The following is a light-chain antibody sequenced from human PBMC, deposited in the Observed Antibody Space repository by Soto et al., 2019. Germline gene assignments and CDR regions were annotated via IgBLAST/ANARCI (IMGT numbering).Light chain of an antibody. CDR3: CSYAGSYTFV. Sequence: QSALTQPRSVSGSPGQSVTISCTGTSSDVGGYNYVSWYQQHPGKAPKLMIYDVSKRPSGVPDRFSGSKSGNTASLTISGLQAEEAADYYCCSYAGSYTFVFGTGTKLTVL. CDR1: SSDVGGYNY. V-gene: IGLV2-11*01. CDR2: DVS. J-gene: IGLJ1*01.